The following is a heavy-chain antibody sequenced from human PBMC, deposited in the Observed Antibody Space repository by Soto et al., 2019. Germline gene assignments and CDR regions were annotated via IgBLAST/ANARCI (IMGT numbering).Heavy chain of an antibody. Sequence: EVQLVPSGAEVKKPGESLKISCKGSGYTFTNYWIGWVRQMPGKGLEWMGIIYPGDSDTKYNPSFQGQVTISADKSITTTYLRWTSLKASDTAIYYCAASIFYYCMDVWGQGTTVTVSS. CDR3: AASIFYYCMDV. V-gene: IGHV5-51*01. CDR2: IYPGDSDT. CDR1: GYTFTNYW. J-gene: IGHJ6*02.